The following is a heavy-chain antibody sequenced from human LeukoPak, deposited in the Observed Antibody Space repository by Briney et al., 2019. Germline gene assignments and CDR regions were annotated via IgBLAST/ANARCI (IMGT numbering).Heavy chain of an antibody. V-gene: IGHV3-30*02. D-gene: IGHD3-22*01. CDR1: GFTFSGYG. J-gene: IGHJ3*02. CDR3: AKDFYYDSSGYYFDAFDI. CDR2: IRYDGSNK. Sequence: GASVKVSCKASGFTFSGYGMHWVRQAPGKGLEWVAFIRYDGSNKYYADSVKGRFTISRDNSKNTLYLQMNSLRAEDTAVYYCAKDFYYDSSGYYFDAFDIWGQGTMVTVSS.